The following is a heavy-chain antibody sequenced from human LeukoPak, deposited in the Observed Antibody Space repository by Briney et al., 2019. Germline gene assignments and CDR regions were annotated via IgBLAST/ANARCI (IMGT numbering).Heavy chain of an antibody. Sequence: GGSLRLSCAASGFPLSSYAMSWVRQASGKGLEWVSATSSSDPGTYYADSVRGRFTISRDNSKNTLYLQLNSLRVEDAGVYYCARVPVTSCRGVYCYPFDYWGQGTLSPSPQ. J-gene: IGHJ4*02. CDR1: GFPLSSYA. CDR3: ARVPVTSCRGVYCYPFDY. V-gene: IGHV3-23*01. D-gene: IGHD2-21*01. CDR2: TSSSDPGT.